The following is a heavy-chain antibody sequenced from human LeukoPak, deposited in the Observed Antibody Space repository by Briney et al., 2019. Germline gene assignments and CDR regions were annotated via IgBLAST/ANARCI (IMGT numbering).Heavy chain of an antibody. D-gene: IGHD2-2*01. CDR3: ARDLSLGSCSSTRCYGY. Sequence: SETLSLTCTVSGGSISSYYGSWIRQPAGNGLEWIGRIYTSGSTNYNPSLKSRVTMSVDTSKNQFSLKLSSVTAADTAVYYCARDLSLGSCSSTRCYGYWGQGTLVTVSS. CDR1: GGSISSYY. V-gene: IGHV4-4*07. J-gene: IGHJ4*02. CDR2: IYTSGST.